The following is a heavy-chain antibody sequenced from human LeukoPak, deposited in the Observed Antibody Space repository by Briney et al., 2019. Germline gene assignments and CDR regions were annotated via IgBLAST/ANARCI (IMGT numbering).Heavy chain of an antibody. D-gene: IGHD6-25*01. CDR2: IIPMLNKA. V-gene: IGHV1-69*01. Sequence: SVKVSCKASGGTFSKYAISWVRQAPGQGLEWMGGIIPMLNKANYAQRFQGRVTITADESTTTVYMEMSSLKYNDTAMYYCARDAAWGQGTQVTVSS. CDR3: ARDAA. J-gene: IGHJ4*02. CDR1: GGTFSKYA.